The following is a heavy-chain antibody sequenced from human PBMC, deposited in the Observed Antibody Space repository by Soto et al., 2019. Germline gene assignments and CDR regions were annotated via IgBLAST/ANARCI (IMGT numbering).Heavy chain of an antibody. J-gene: IGHJ4*02. CDR1: GGSISSGGYY. CDR2: IYYSGST. D-gene: IGHD5-18*01. V-gene: IGHV4-31*03. Sequence: QVQLQESGPGLVKPSQTLSLTCTVSGGSISSGGYYWSWIRQHPGKGLEWIGYIYYSGSTYYNPSHQIRVTISVHTSNNQFSLKLSSVTAADTAVYYCANSDGYNSFHFDYWGQGTQVTVSS. CDR3: ANSDGYNSFHFDY.